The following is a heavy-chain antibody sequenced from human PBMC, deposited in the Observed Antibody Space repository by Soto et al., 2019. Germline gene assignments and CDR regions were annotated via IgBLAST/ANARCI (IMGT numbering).Heavy chain of an antibody. CDR2: ISWNSGSI. V-gene: IGHV3-9*01. CDR3: AKDIHPMVYAITFAY. Sequence: EVQLVESGGGLVQPGRSLRLSCAASGFTFDDYAMHWVRQAPGKGLEWVSGISWNSGSIGYADSVKGRFTISRDNAKNSLYLQMNSLRAEDTALYSCAKDIHPMVYAITFAYWGQGTLVTVSS. CDR1: GFTFDDYA. J-gene: IGHJ4*02. D-gene: IGHD2-8*01.